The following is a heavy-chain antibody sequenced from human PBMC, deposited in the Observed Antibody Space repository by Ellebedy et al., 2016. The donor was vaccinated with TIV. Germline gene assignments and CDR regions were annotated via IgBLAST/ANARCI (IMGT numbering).Heavy chain of an antibody. D-gene: IGHD6-19*01. V-gene: IGHV4-39*01. J-gene: IGHJ4*02. Sequence: MPSETLSLTCTVLGGCIRSSNYHRGWIRQPPGKGLEWLGIIYYSGSTHYNPSLKSRVTISVDTSKNQFSLKLSSVTAADTAVYYCARYVGAEAQFDYWGQGTLVTVSS. CDR2: IYYSGST. CDR1: GGCIRSSNYH. CDR3: ARYVGAEAQFDY.